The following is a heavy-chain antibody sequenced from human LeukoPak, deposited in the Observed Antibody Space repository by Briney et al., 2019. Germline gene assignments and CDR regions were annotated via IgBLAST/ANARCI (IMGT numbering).Heavy chain of an antibody. D-gene: IGHD3-10*01. CDR2: IYFAETT. CDR3: AGMRITVFRDGTEHYHHGLDV. Sequence: SGTLSLTCTVSGGSMSRSSYDWGWIRHTPGEGLEWIRNIYFAETTNYNPFLKSRVTIAADMSNNRFSLKLTPVTAADTAVYYCAGMRITVFRDGTEHYHHGLDVWGHGTTVIVS. CDR1: GGSMSRSSYD. J-gene: IGHJ6*02. V-gene: IGHV4-39*02.